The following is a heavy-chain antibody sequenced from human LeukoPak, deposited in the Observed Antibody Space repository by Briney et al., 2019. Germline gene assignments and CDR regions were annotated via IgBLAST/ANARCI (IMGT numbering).Heavy chain of an antibody. V-gene: IGHV3-23*01. J-gene: IGHJ4*02. CDR3: AKDGGLWVSAHWGDS. Sequence: GGSLRLSCAASGFTFSSYAMSWVRQAPGKGLEWVSAISGSGGSTYYADSVKGRFTVSRDNSKNTLYLQMNSLRAEDTAVYYCAKDGGLWVSAHWGDSWGRGTLVTVSS. D-gene: IGHD7-27*01. CDR2: ISGSGGST. CDR1: GFTFSSYA.